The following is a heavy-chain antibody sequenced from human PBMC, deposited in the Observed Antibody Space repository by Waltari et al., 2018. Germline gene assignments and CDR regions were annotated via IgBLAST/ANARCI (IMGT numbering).Heavy chain of an antibody. CDR2: ISSSSRTI. Sequence: EVQLVESGGGLVQPGGSLRLSCAASGFTFSSYSMNWVRQAPGKGVELVSYISSSSRTIYYEDSVEGRFTISKNNAKNSLYLQRNRLRAEDTVVYYCGGGVASSGYMDVWGKGTTVTVSS. D-gene: IGHD3-22*01. CDR3: GGGVASSGYMDV. J-gene: IGHJ6*03. CDR1: GFTFSSYS. V-gene: IGHV3-48*04.